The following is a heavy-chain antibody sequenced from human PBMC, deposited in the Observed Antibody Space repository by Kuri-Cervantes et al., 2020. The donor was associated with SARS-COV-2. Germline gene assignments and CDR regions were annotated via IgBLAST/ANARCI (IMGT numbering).Heavy chain of an antibody. D-gene: IGHD3-3*01. CDR2: ICSSGSTI. CDR3: TTALDYDFWSGSTPGYYYYMDV. Sequence: GGSLRLSCAASGFTFSDYYMSWIRQAPGKGLEWVSYICSSGSTIYYADSVKGRFTISRDNAKNSLYLQMNSLRAEDTAVYYCTTALDYDFWSGSTPGYYYYMDVWGKGTTVTVSS. J-gene: IGHJ6*03. V-gene: IGHV3-11*04. CDR1: GFTFSDYY.